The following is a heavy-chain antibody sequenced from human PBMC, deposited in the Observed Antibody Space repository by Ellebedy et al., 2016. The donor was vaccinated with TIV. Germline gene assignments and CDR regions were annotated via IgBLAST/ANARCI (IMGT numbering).Heavy chain of an antibody. D-gene: IGHD6-19*01. V-gene: IGHV3-23*01. CDR2: ISGSGGST. CDR3: ANLHSSGWYDWFDP. CDR1: GFTFSSYA. Sequence: GESLKISCAASGFTFSSYAMSWVRQAPGKGLEWVSAISGSGGSTSYADSVKGRFTISRDNSKNTLYLQMNSLRAEDTAVYYCANLHSSGWYDWFDPWGQGTLVTVSS. J-gene: IGHJ5*02.